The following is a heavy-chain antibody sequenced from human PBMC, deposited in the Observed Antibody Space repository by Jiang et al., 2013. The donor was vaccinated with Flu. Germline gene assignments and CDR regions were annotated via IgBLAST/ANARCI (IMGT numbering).Heavy chain of an antibody. CDR1: GFTFSSYA. Sequence: VQLVESGGGLVQPGGSLRLSCAASGFTFSSYAMSWVRQAPGKGLEWVSAISGSGGSTYYADSVKGRFTISRDNSKNTLYLQMNSLRAEDTAVYYCAKDDYYDSSGYYYPEYFQHWGQGTLVTVSS. CDR3: AKDDYYDSSGYYYPEYFQH. V-gene: IGHV3-23*04. D-gene: IGHD3-22*01. CDR2: ISGSGGST. J-gene: IGHJ1*01.